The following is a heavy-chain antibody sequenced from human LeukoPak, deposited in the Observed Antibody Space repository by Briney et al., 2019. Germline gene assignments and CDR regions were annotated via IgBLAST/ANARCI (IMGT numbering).Heavy chain of an antibody. CDR3: AQGESTVTFYY. CDR2: ISYDGSNK. CDR1: GFTFSSYG. Sequence: GRSLRLSCAASGFTFSSYGMHWVRQAPGKGLEWVAVISYDGSNKYYADSVKGRFTISRDNSKNTLYLQMNSLRAEDTAVYYCAQGESTVTFYYWGQGTLVTVSS. V-gene: IGHV3-30*03. J-gene: IGHJ4*02. D-gene: IGHD4-17*01.